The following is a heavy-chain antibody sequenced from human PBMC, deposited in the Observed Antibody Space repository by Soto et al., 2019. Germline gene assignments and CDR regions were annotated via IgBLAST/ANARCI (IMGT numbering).Heavy chain of an antibody. V-gene: IGHV3-23*01. CDR1: GFTFNNYA. D-gene: IGHD3-10*01. Sequence: EVQLLESGGGLAQPGGSLRLSCAASGFTFNNYAMTWVRQAPGKGLEWVSAISGGGDTTSYADSVKGRFTVSRDGPKNTLYLQISSLRPEDTALYYCAKGRGGSGSLTPRVDFWGQGTLVTVSS. J-gene: IGHJ4*02. CDR3: AKGRGGSGSLTPRVDF. CDR2: ISGGGDTT.